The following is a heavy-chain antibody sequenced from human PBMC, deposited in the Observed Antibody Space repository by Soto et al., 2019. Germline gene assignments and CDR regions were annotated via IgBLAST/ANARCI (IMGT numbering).Heavy chain of an antibody. CDR3: ARPRVVALGYYHYLQDV. CDR2: IYHSGST. Sequence: PSETLSLTCAVSGGSISSSNWWSWVRQPPGKGLEWIGEIYHSGSTNYNPSLKSRVTISVDKSKNQFSLKLSSVTAADTAVYYCARPRVVALGYYHYLQDVCGQGTTVTVS. CDR1: GGSISSSNW. V-gene: IGHV4-4*02. J-gene: IGHJ6*02. D-gene: IGHD3-22*01.